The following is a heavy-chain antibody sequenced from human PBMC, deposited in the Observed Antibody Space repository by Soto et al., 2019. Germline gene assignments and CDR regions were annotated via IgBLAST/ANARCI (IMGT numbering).Heavy chain of an antibody. CDR3: ARESEDLTSNFDY. V-gene: IGHV3-21*01. CDR2: ISSTTNYI. CDR1: GFTFSRYS. J-gene: IGHJ4*02. Sequence: GGSLRLSCAASGFTFSRYSMNWVRRAPGKGLEWVSSISSTTNYIYYADSMKGRFTVSRDNAKNSVYLGMNSLSAEDTAVYYCARESEDLTSNFDYWGQGTLVTVSS.